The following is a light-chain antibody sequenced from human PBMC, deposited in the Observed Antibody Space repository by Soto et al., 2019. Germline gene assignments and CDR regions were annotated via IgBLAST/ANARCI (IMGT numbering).Light chain of an antibody. V-gene: IGKV1-5*01. CDR1: QNIRSR. CDR2: DAS. Sequence: DFQMTQSPSTLSASVGDRVTITCRASQNIRSRLAWFQQKPGKAPKLLIYDASSLESGVPSRFSGSGSGTEFTLTISSLQPDDFATYYCQQYNSYLYTFGQGTRLEIK. CDR3: QQYNSYLYT. J-gene: IGKJ5*01.